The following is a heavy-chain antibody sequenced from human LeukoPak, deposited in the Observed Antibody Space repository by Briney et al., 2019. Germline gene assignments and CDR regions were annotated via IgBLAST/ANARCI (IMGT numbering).Heavy chain of an antibody. CDR2: IKSKTDGGTT. Sequence: GGSLRLSCAASGFTFSDAWMSWVRQAPGKGLEWVGRIKSKTDGGTTDYAAPVKGRFTISRDDSKNTLYLQMNSLKTEDIAVYYCTTDFGGKGAFDIWGQGTMVTVSS. V-gene: IGHV3-15*01. CDR3: TTDFGGKGAFDI. J-gene: IGHJ3*02. D-gene: IGHD3-10*01. CDR1: GFTFSDAW.